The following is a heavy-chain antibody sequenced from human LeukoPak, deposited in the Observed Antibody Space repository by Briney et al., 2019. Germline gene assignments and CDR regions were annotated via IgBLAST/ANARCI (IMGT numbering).Heavy chain of an antibody. V-gene: IGHV3-23*01. CDR1: EFTFSSYA. CDR3: ARDRVWLVGSGAFDI. J-gene: IGHJ3*02. Sequence: GGSLRLSCAASEFTFSSYAMSWVRQAPGKGLEWVSAISGSGYGTYYADSVKGRFTISRDNSKNTLYLQMNSLRAEDTAVYYCARDRVWLVGSGAFDIWGQGTMVTVSS. D-gene: IGHD1-26*01. CDR2: ISGSGYGT.